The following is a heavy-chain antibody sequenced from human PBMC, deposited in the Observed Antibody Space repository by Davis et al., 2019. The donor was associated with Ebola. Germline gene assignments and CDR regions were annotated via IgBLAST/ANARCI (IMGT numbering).Heavy chain of an antibody. CDR3: ARDRVPYRSNGVCYSWFDP. V-gene: IGHV3-30-3*01. Sequence: PGGSLRLSCAASGFTFSNYAMHWVRQAPGKGLEWVAIISYDGSNKYYADSVKGRFTISRDNSKNTLYLQLNILRAEDTAVYYCARDRVPYRSNGVCYSWFDPWGQGTLVTVSS. CDR2: ISYDGSNK. CDR1: GFTFSNYA. J-gene: IGHJ5*02. D-gene: IGHD2-8*01.